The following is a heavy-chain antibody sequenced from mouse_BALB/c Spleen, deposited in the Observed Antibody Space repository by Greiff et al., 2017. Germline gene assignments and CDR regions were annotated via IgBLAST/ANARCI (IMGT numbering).Heavy chain of an antibody. Sequence: VQLQQSGAELVRPGTSVKVSCKASGYAFTNYLIEWVKQRPGQGLEWIGVINPGSGGTNYNEKFKGKATLTADKSSSTAYMQLSSLTSDDSAVYFCARWDYGHFDYWGQGTTLTVSS. D-gene: IGHD1-1*01. V-gene: IGHV1-54*01. J-gene: IGHJ2*01. CDR1: GYAFTNYL. CDR3: ARWDYGHFDY. CDR2: INPGSGGT.